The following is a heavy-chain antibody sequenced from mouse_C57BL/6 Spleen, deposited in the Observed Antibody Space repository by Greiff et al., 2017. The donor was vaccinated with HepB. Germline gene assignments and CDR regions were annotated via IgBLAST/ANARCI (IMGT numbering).Heavy chain of an antibody. J-gene: IGHJ3*01. D-gene: IGHD1-1*01. CDR1: GFTFSDYG. CDR2: ISSGSSTI. V-gene: IGHV5-17*01. Sequence: EVKLVESGGGLVKPGGSLKLSCAASGFTFSDYGMHWVRQAPEKGLEWVAYISSGSSTIYYADTVKGRFTISRDNAKNTLFLQMTSLRSEDTAMYYCARNYGSRGGFAYWGQGTLVTVSA. CDR3: ARNYGSRGGFAY.